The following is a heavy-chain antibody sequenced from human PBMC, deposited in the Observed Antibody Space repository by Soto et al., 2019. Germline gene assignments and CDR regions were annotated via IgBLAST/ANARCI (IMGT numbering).Heavy chain of an antibody. V-gene: IGHV4-31*03. J-gene: IGHJ4*02. CDR3: ARDRESYGCHDY. Sequence: SETLSLTCTVSGGSISGGGSYWSWIRQHPGKGLEWIGYIHYSGTTYYNPSLKSRITISIDTSKKEFSLKLTSVTAADTAVYYCARDRESYGCHDYWGQGTLVTVSS. CDR2: IHYSGTT. D-gene: IGHD5-18*01. CDR1: GGSISGGGSY.